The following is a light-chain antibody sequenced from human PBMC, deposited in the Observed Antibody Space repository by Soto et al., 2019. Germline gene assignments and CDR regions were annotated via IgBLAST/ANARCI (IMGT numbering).Light chain of an antibody. Sequence: IQLTQSPSSLSASVGDRVIITCRASQSISSYLNWYQQKPGKAPNLLIYDASSLESGVPSRFSGSGSGTEFTLTISSLQPDDFATYYCQQYNSYSPWTFGQGTKVDIK. CDR3: QQYNSYSPWT. CDR2: DAS. CDR1: QSISSY. J-gene: IGKJ1*01. V-gene: IGKV1-5*01.